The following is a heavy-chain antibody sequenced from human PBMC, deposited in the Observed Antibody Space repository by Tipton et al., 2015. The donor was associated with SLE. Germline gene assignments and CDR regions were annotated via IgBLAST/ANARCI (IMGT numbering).Heavy chain of an antibody. Sequence: TLSLTCSVSSGSISSYYWGWIRQPPGKRLEWIGYIYYSGTTKYNPSLKSRVTISGEKSENQISLKLESATAADTAVYYCARGGRSGYWLFDYWGQGTLVTVSS. CDR3: ARGGRSGYWLFDY. D-gene: IGHD3-3*01. CDR2: IYYSGTT. CDR1: SGSISSYY. J-gene: IGHJ4*02. V-gene: IGHV4-59*08.